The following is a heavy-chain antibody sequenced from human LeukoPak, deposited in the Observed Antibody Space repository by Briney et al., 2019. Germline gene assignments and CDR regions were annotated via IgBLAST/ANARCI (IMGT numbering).Heavy chain of an antibody. CDR3: ARSPRTCYDILTGYYDY. J-gene: IGHJ4*02. V-gene: IGHV1-18*01. CDR2: ISAYNGNT. CDR1: GYTFTSYG. D-gene: IGHD3-9*01. Sequence: ASVKVSCKASGYTFTSYGISWVRQAPGQGLEWMGWISAYNGNTNYAQKLQGRVTMTTDTSTSTAYMELRSLRSDDTAVYYCARSPRTCYDILTGYYDYWGQGTLVTVSS.